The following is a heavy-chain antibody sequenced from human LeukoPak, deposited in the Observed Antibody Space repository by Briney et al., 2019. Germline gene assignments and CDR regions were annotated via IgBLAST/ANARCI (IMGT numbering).Heavy chain of an antibody. CDR2: MNPNSGNT. V-gene: IGHV1-8*03. CDR3: ARGRGPAAKARFDP. Sequence: ASVKVSCKASGYTFIRYDINWVRQATGQGLEWMGWMNPNSGNTGYAQKFQGRVTITRNTSISTAYMELSSLRSEDPAVYYCARGRGPAAKARFDPWGQGTLVTVSS. D-gene: IGHD2-2*01. CDR1: GYTFIRYD. J-gene: IGHJ5*02.